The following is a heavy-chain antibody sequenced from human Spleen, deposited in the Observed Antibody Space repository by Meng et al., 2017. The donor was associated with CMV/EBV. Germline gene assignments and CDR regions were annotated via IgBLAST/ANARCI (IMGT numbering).Heavy chain of an antibody. J-gene: IGHJ6*02. V-gene: IGHV3-30-3*01. D-gene: IGHD2-21*01. CDR1: GFTFSTYP. Sequence: GGSLRLSCAASGFTFSTYPMHWVRQAPGKGLEWVAVISYDGNNKYYADSVKGRFTISRDNSKNTLYVQMNSLRAEDTAVYYCARPLYCGGDCYSYYYYGMDVWGQGTTVTVSS. CDR2: ISYDGNNK. CDR3: ARPLYCGGDCYSYYYYGMDV.